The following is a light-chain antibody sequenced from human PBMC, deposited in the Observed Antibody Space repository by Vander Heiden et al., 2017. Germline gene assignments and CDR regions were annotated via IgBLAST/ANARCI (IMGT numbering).Light chain of an antibody. Sequence: IQLTQFPSSMSASVGDRVTITCRASQGISSYLAWYQQKPGKAPKLLIYAASTWQSGVPSRFSGSVSGTDFTLTISSLQPEDFATYYCQQLNSYPREDFTFGPGTKVDIK. CDR3: QQLNSYPREDFT. CDR1: QGISSY. V-gene: IGKV1-9*01. CDR2: AAS. J-gene: IGKJ3*01.